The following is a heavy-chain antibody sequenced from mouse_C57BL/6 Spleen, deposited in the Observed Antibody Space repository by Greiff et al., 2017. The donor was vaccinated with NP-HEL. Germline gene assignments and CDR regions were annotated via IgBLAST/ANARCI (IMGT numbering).Heavy chain of an antibody. Sequence: QVQLKESGPELVKPGASVKLSCKASGYTFTSYDINWVQQRPGQGLEWIGWIYPRDGSTKYNEKFKSKATLTVDKPSSPAYMQLSSLTSEDSAVYYCARSAGTGAWFAYWGQGTLVTVSA. D-gene: IGHD4-1*01. CDR2: IYPRDGST. CDR3: ARSAGTGAWFAY. CDR1: GYTFTSYD. J-gene: IGHJ3*01. V-gene: IGHV1-85*01.